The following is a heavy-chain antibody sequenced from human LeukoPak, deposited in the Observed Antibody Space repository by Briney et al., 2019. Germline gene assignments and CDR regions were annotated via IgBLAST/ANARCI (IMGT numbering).Heavy chain of an antibody. V-gene: IGHV3-15*01. CDR1: GFTFSNAW. CDR3: STLGCSSTTCPDY. CDR2: INSKTDGGTI. J-gene: IGHJ4*02. D-gene: IGHD2-2*01. Sequence: GGSLRLSCAASGFTFSNAWMSGVRQAPGKGLEWVGRINSKTDGGTIDYAAPVKGRFTISRDDSKNTLYLQMNSLKTEDTAVYYCSTLGCSSTTCPDYWGQGTLVTVSS.